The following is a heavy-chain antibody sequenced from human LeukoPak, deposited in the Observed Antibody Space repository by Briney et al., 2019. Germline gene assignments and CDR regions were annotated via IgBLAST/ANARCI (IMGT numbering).Heavy chain of an antibody. D-gene: IGHD3-22*01. CDR1: GGTFSSYA. J-gene: IGHJ4*02. CDR3: ARDLSVGYYDSSGYSTGGYFDY. CDR2: IIPTLGIA. V-gene: IGHV1-69*04. Sequence: SVKVSCKASGGTFSSYAISWVRQAPGQGLEWMGRIIPTLGIANYAQKFQGRVTITADKSTSTAYMELSSLRSEDTAVYYCARDLSVGYYDSSGYSTGGYFDYWGQGTLVTVSS.